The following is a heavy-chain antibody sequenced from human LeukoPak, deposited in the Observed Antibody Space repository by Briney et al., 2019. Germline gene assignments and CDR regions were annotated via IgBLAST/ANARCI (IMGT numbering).Heavy chain of an antibody. Sequence: ASVKVSCKVSGYTLTELSMHWVRQAPGKGLEWMGGFDPEDGETIYAQKFQGRVTMTEDTSTEPAYMELSSLRSEDTAVYYCATDRLPPGEVRGVMSDYWGQGTLVTVSS. CDR1: GYTLTELS. D-gene: IGHD3-10*01. V-gene: IGHV1-24*01. CDR2: FDPEDGET. CDR3: ATDRLPPGEVRGVMSDY. J-gene: IGHJ4*02.